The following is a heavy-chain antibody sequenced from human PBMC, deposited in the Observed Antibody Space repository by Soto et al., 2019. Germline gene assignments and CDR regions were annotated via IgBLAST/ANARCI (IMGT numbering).Heavy chain of an antibody. J-gene: IGHJ5*02. CDR1: GGSIISGDYY. Sequence: QVQLQESGPGLVKPSQTLSLTCTVSGGSIISGDYYWSWIRQPPGKGLEWIGYIYHSGSTYYNPSLQRRVTISVDTSKNQFSLKLSSVTAADTSVYYCAREPPDGARLDPWGQGTLVTVSS. CDR2: IYHSGST. V-gene: IGHV4-30-4*01. CDR3: AREPPDGARLDP.